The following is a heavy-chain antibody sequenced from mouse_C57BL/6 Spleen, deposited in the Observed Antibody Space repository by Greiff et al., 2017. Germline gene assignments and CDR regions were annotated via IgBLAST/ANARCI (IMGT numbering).Heavy chain of an antibody. CDR3: ARLGYSNRDWFAY. CDR1: GYTFTSYW. D-gene: IGHD2-5*01. J-gene: IGHJ3*01. Sequence: QVQLQQPGTELVKPGASVKLSCKASGYTFTSYWMHWVKQRPGQGLEWIGNINPSNGGTNYNEKFKSKATLTVDKSSSTAYMQLSSLTSEDSAVYYWARLGYSNRDWFAYWGQGTLVTVSA. V-gene: IGHV1-53*01. CDR2: INPSNGGT.